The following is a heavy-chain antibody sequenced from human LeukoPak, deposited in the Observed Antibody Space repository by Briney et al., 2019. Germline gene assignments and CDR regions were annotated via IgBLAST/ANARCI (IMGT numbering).Heavy chain of an antibody. Sequence: PGESLRLSCAASGFTFSSYWMHWVRQAPGEGLVWVSRINSDGSNTNYADSVKGRFTISRDNAKNTLYLQMNSLRAEDTAVYYCAISPEFDNWGQGTLVTVSS. CDR3: AISPEFDN. J-gene: IGHJ4*02. V-gene: IGHV3-74*01. CDR2: INSDGSNT. D-gene: IGHD1-14*01. CDR1: GFTFSSYW.